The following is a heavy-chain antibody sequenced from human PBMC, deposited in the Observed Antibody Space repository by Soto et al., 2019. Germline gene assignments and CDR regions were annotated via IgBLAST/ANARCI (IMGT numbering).Heavy chain of an antibody. CDR3: ASLQGGIAVA. V-gene: IGHV5-51*01. D-gene: IGHD6-19*01. Sequence: DCLKISCKGSGYSFSSYWIGWVRQMPGKGLEWMGIIYPGDSDTRYSPSFQGQVTISADKSISTAYLQWSSLKASDSAMYYRASLQGGIAVAWGQGTLVTVSS. J-gene: IGHJ5*02. CDR1: GYSFSSYW. CDR2: IYPGDSDT.